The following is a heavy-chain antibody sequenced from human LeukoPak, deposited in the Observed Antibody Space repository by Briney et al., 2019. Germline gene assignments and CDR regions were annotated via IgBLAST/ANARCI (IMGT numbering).Heavy chain of an antibody. D-gene: IGHD4-17*01. J-gene: IGHJ4*02. Sequence: ASVKVSCKASGYTFTTYGISWVRQAPGQGLEWMGWISTYNGKTNYAQKFQGRVTMTADTSTSTVYMELRSLRSDDTAVYYCARVLYGDYGDSWGQGTLVTVSS. CDR2: ISTYNGKT. CDR3: ARVLYGDYGDS. CDR1: GYTFTTYG. V-gene: IGHV1-18*01.